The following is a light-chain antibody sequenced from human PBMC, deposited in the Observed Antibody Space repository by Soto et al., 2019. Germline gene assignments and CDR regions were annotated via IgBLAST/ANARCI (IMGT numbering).Light chain of an antibody. Sequence: QSVLTQPLSVSGSPGQSVTISCTGSSSDVGGNNFVSWYQQQPGRAPKLLISDVSQRPSGVHERFSGSKSGNTASLAISGLQDEDEAEYYCCAYEGTLADYVFGNGTKLTV. CDR3: CAYEGTLADYV. CDR2: DVS. J-gene: IGLJ1*01. V-gene: IGLV2-11*01. CDR1: SSDVGGNNF.